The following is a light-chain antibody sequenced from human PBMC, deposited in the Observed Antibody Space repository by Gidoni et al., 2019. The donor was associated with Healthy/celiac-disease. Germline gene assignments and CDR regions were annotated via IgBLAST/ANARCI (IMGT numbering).Light chain of an antibody. CDR3: QQYYSAPRT. Sequence: DILMTQSPDSLAVSLGERATINCKSSQSILYSSNNKNYLTWYQQKPGQPPKLLIYWASTRESGVPDRFSGSGSGTHFTLTISSLQAEDVAVYYCQQYYSAPRTFGQGTKVEIK. CDR1: QSILYSSNNKNY. V-gene: IGKV4-1*01. CDR2: WAS. J-gene: IGKJ1*01.